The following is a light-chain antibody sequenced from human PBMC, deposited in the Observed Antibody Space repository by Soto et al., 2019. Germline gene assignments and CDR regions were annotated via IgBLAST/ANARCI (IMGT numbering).Light chain of an antibody. V-gene: IGLV1-40*01. Sequence: QSSLTQPPSVSGAPGQRVAISCTGSSSNIGAEYDAPSYQQLPGTAPIRLIYCDNKRPPGVRDRFSCCKSGTSDTLAITGLQLEDEADYPCQSYDSCMTTFVLGTGTKVTV. CDR2: CDN. J-gene: IGLJ1*01. CDR3: QSYDSCMTTFV. CDR1: SSNIGAEYD.